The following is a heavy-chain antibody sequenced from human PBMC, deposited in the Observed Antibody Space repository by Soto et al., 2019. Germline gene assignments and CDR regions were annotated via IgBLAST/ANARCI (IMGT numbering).Heavy chain of an antibody. V-gene: IGHV5-51*01. CDR3: ARAKKVRYCTNGVCTISYNWFDP. CDR2: IYPGDSDT. Sequence: GESLKISCKGSGYSFTSYWIGWVRQMPGKGLEWMGIIYPGDSDTRYSPSFQGQVTISADKSISTAYLQWSSLKASDTAMYYCARAKKVRYCTNGVCTISYNWFDPWGQGTLVTVSS. D-gene: IGHD2-8*01. J-gene: IGHJ5*02. CDR1: GYSFTSYW.